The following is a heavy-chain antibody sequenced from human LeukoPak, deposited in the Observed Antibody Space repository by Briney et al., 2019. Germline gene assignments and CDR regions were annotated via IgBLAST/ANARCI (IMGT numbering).Heavy chain of an antibody. CDR3: AREKQYTSSGNPTWGPYYYYMDV. CDR1: GGSITTGSYY. D-gene: IGHD6-25*01. CDR2: IYTSGST. Sequence: PSQTLSLTCTVSGGSITTGSYYWSWIRQPAGKGLEWIGRIYTSGSTNSNPSLKSRVSMSMDTSKNQVSLKLSSVTAADTAVYYCAREKQYTSSGNPTWGPYYYYMDVWGKGATVTISS. J-gene: IGHJ6*03. V-gene: IGHV4-61*02.